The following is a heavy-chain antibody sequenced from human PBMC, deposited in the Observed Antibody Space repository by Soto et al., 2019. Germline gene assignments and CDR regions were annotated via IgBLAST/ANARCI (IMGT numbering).Heavy chain of an antibody. CDR1: GFTLSTFA. CDR3: AKSSSGLRDYFDS. V-gene: IGHV3-30-3*02. J-gene: IGHJ4*02. D-gene: IGHD3-10*01. Sequence: GGSLRLSCAVSGFTLSTFAMHWVRQAPGKGLEWVATTSYDGLNTFYGESVRGRFSISRDTSKNTLFLQMNSLKTEDTAVYYCAKSSSGLRDYFDSWGRGTLVTVSS. CDR2: TSYDGLNT.